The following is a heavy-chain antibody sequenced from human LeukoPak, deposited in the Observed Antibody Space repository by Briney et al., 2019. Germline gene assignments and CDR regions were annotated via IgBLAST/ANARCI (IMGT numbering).Heavy chain of an antibody. Sequence: GGSLRLSCAASGFAFREYWMHWVRQTPGTGLMWVARINDGGTYTAYADSVKGRFTVSRDNAENALYLQMNTLRVEDTAIYYCAREIKIQGFRAFDFWGQGTPVTVSS. V-gene: IGHV3-74*01. CDR3: AREIKIQGFRAFDF. D-gene: IGHD3-10*01. CDR1: GFAFREYW. J-gene: IGHJ4*02. CDR2: INDGGTYT.